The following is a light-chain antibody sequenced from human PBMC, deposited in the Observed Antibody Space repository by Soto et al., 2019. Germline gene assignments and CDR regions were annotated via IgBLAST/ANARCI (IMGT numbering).Light chain of an antibody. Sequence: DIQMTHSPSSLSASVLYIVTITCRASQSISSYLNWYQQKPGKAPKLLIYDASSLESGVPSRFSGSGSGTEFTLTISSLQPDDFATYYCQKSYSTPRTFGQGTKVDIK. CDR1: QSISSY. J-gene: IGKJ1*01. V-gene: IGKV1-39*01. CDR3: QKSYSTPRT. CDR2: DAS.